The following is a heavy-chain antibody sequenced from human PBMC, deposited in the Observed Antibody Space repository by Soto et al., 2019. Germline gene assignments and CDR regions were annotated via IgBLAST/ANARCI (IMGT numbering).Heavy chain of an antibody. J-gene: IGHJ4*02. CDR3: ARGPSLRGQIDH. CDR1: GSSISTENW. CDR2: IYHTGAT. V-gene: IGHV4-4*02. Sequence: QVQLQESGPGLVKPSGTLSLTCAVSGSSISTENWWTWVRQPPGKGLEWLDEIYHTGATNYNPSLESRVIISLDKSRGQFSLILSSVTDADTAVYYCARGPSLRGQIDHLGQGTLVTASS.